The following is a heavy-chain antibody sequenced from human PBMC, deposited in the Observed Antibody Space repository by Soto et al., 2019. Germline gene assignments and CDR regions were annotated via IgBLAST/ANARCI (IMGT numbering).Heavy chain of an antibody. D-gene: IGHD6-25*01. Sequence: SGPTLVNPTQTLTLTCTFSGFSLRNNGVGVGWVRQPPGKALEWLALIYWDDDKRYSPSLRSRLTITKDTSKNQVVLTMTNMDPADTATYYCAHRRARNDIAAFEGWGQGALVTVSS. J-gene: IGHJ4*02. CDR3: AHRRARNDIAAFEG. CDR1: GFSLRNNGVG. V-gene: IGHV2-5*02. CDR2: IYWDDDK.